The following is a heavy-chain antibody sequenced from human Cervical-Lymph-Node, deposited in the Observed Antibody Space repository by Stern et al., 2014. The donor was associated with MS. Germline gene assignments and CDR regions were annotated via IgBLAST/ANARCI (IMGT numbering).Heavy chain of an antibody. CDR1: GGSISNFY. CDR3: ARGGYTSGWPTIDY. J-gene: IGHJ4*02. Sequence: QVQLQESGPGLVQPSGTLSLTCSVSGGSISNFYWNWIRQSPGKGLEWVGHISNIGNTNYNPSLKSRVTISGDSTKNQFSLNLSSVTAADTAVYYCARGGYTSGWPTIDYWGQGTLVTVSS. CDR2: ISNIGNT. V-gene: IGHV4-59*01. D-gene: IGHD6-19*01.